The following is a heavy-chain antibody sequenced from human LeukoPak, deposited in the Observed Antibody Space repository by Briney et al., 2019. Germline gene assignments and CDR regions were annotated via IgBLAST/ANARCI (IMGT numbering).Heavy chain of an antibody. CDR2: IYYSGIT. D-gene: IGHD3-10*01. Sequence: SETLSLTCAVYGGSFSGYYWSWIRQPPGKGLEWIGYIYYSGITNYNPSLKSRVTISLDTSKNQFSLKLSSVTAADTAVYYCARDRFGMSATGSDFDYWGQGILVTVSS. J-gene: IGHJ4*02. CDR3: ARDRFGMSATGSDFDY. CDR1: GGSFSGYY. V-gene: IGHV4-59*12.